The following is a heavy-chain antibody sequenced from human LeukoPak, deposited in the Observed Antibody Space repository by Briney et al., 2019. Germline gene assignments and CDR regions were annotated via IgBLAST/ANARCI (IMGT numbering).Heavy chain of an antibody. D-gene: IGHD7-27*01. J-gene: IGHJ3*02. CDR3: ARGGLTADALRRSAFDI. CDR1: GGSISSSSYY. CDR2: IYYSGST. V-gene: IGHV4-39*01. Sequence: SETLSLTCTVSGGSISSSSYYWGWIRQPPGKGLEWIGSIYYSGSTYYNPSLKSRVTISVDTSKNQFSLKLSSVTAADTAVYYCARGGLTADALRRSAFDIWGQGTMVTVSS.